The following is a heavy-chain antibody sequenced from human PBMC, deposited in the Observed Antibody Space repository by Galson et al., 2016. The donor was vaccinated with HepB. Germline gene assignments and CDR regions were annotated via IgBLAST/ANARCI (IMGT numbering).Heavy chain of an antibody. Sequence: SETLSLTCTASGGSISGSTLYWGWIRQPPGKGLAWIGYGYYSGSTTYNPSLKSRVTISVDTSKNQFSLKLSSVTAADTALYYCASLNCVGDCYPLHWGQGTPVTVSS. J-gene: IGHJ4*02. CDR3: ASLNCVGDCYPLH. D-gene: IGHD2-21*02. CDR2: GYYSGST. V-gene: IGHV4-61*05. CDR1: GGSISGSTLY.